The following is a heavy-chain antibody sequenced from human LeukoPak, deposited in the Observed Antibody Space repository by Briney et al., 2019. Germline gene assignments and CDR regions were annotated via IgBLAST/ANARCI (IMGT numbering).Heavy chain of an antibody. CDR2: ISSSSSTI. Sequence: GGSLRLSCAASGFTFSSYSMNWVRQAPGKGLEWVSYISSSSSTIYYADSVKGRFTISRDNAKNSLYLQMNSLRDEDTAAYYCARSGYSYGEYYFDYWGQGTLVTVSS. V-gene: IGHV3-48*02. D-gene: IGHD5-18*01. J-gene: IGHJ4*02. CDR1: GFTFSSYS. CDR3: ARSGYSYGEYYFDY.